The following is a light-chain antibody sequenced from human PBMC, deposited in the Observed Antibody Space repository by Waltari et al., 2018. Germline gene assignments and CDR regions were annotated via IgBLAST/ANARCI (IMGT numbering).Light chain of an antibody. CDR3: QSYVRSWA. Sequence: RASQSVGSYVLACYQQSPGRALGVCIYGVSIGATGIPDRLGGSGSGPAFTLSFGRLVPEDFAVYYCQSYVRSWAFGQGTKVEIK. CDR2: GVS. CDR1: QSVGSYV. J-gene: IGKJ1*01. V-gene: IGKV3-20*01.